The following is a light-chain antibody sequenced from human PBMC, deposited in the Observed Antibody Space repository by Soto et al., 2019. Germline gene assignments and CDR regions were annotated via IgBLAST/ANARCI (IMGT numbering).Light chain of an antibody. CDR3: QQYNSYSGT. CDR2: KAS. V-gene: IGKV1-5*03. CDR1: QSISTW. Sequence: DIQMTQSPSTLSASVGDRVTITCRASQSISTWLAWYQQKPGKAPKLLIYKASSLESGVPSRFSDSGSGTEFTLTISSLQPDDFATYYCQQYNSYSGTFGQGTKLEMK. J-gene: IGKJ2*02.